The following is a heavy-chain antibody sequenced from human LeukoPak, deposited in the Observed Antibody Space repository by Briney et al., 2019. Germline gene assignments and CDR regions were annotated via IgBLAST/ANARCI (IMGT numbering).Heavy chain of an antibody. CDR2: ISSSSSYI. J-gene: IGHJ4*02. CDR3: ARDLRRTTFDY. D-gene: IGHD4-11*01. Sequence: GGSLSLSCAASGFTFSSYSMNWVRQAPGKGLEWVSSISSSSSYIYYADSVKGRFTISRDNAKNSLYLQMNSLRAEDTAVYYCARDLRRTTFDYWGQGTLVTVSS. V-gene: IGHV3-21*01. CDR1: GFTFSSYS.